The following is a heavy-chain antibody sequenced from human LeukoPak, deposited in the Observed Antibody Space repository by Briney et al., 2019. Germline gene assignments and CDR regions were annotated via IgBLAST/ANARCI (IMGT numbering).Heavy chain of an antibody. CDR2: ISSSGSTI. V-gene: IGHV3-11*01. Sequence: GGSLRLSCAASGFTFSDYYMSWIRQAPGKGLEWVSSISSSGSTIYYADSVKGRFTISRDNAKNSLYLQMNSLRAEDTAVYYCAREQYYDILTGSYPGLDYWGQGTLVTVSS. CDR1: GFTFSDYY. J-gene: IGHJ4*02. CDR3: AREQYYDILTGSYPGLDY. D-gene: IGHD3-9*01.